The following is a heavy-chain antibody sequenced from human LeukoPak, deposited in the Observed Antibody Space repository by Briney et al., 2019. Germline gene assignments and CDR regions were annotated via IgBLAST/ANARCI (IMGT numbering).Heavy chain of an antibody. V-gene: IGHV3-7*01. CDR3: LQYGAGSS. CDR2: IKADGSRT. Sequence: GGSLRLSCAGSGFTFKDYWMTWVRQALGKGLEWVANIKADGSRTYHVDSVKGRFTISRDNTKNSVYLQMNTLRAEDTALYFCLQYGAGSSWGQGTLVTVSS. J-gene: IGHJ5*02. D-gene: IGHD3-10*01. CDR1: GFTFKDYW.